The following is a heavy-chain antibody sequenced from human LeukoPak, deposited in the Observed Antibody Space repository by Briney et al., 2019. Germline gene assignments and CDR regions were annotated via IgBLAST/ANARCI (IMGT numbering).Heavy chain of an antibody. CDR3: ARAPYYDILTGYVFDY. D-gene: IGHD3-9*01. Sequence: GGSLRLSCAASGFPFDDYGMIWVRHAPGKGRVWVSGINWNGGSTGYADSVKGRFTISRDNAKNSLYLQMNSLRAEDTALYYCARAPYYDILTGYVFDYWGQGTLVTVSS. V-gene: IGHV3-20*04. CDR1: GFPFDDYG. CDR2: INWNGGST. J-gene: IGHJ4*02.